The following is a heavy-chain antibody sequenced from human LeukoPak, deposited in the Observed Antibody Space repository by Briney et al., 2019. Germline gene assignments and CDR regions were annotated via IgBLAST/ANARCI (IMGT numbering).Heavy chain of an antibody. V-gene: IGHV3-53*01. CDR2: IYSGGST. Sequence: GGSLRLSCAASGFTVSSNYMSWVRQAPGKGLEWVSVIYSGGSTYYADSVKGRFTISRDNSKNTLYLQMNSLRAEDTAVYYRARRDPRPYIYAFDIWGQGTMVTVSS. J-gene: IGHJ3*02. CDR3: ARRDPRPYIYAFDI. CDR1: GFTVSSNY. D-gene: IGHD3-16*01.